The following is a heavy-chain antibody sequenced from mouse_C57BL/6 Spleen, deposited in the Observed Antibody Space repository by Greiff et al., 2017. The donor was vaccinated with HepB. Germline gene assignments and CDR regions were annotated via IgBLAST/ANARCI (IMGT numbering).Heavy chain of an antibody. CDR3: ARGDDYEEVGFAY. CDR1: GYAFSSSW. CDR2: IYPGDGDT. J-gene: IGHJ3*01. Sequence: QVQLQQSGPELVKPGASVKISCKASGYAFSSSWMNWVKQRPGKGLEWIGRIYPGDGDTNYNGKFKGKATLTADKSSSTAYMQLSSLTSEDSAVYFCARGDDYEEVGFAYWGQGTLVTVSA. V-gene: IGHV1-82*01. D-gene: IGHD2-4*01.